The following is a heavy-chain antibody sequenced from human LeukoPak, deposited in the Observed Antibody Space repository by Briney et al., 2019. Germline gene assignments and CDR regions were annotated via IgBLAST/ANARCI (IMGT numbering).Heavy chain of an antibody. CDR3: ARRLFGGNSLGGFDI. J-gene: IGHJ3*02. V-gene: IGHV5-51*01. D-gene: IGHD4-23*01. Sequence: GESLKISFKGSGYSFTSYCIGWVRQMPGKGLEWMGIIYPGDSDTRYSPSFQGQVTISADKSISTAYLQWSSLKASDTAMYYCARRLFGGNSLGGFDIWGQGTMVTVSS. CDR1: GYSFTSYC. CDR2: IYPGDSDT.